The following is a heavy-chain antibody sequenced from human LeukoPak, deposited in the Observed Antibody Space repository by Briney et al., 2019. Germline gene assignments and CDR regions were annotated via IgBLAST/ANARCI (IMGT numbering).Heavy chain of an antibody. D-gene: IGHD3-10*01. Sequence: GGSLRLSCAASGFSFSSYSMNWVRQAPGKGLEWVSSISSSSSYIYYADSVKGRFTISRDNAKNSLYLQMNSLRAEDTAVYYCARDPRAYYYGSGRPYYFDYWGQGTLVTVSS. CDR2: ISSSSSYI. V-gene: IGHV3-21*01. J-gene: IGHJ4*02. CDR1: GFSFSSYS. CDR3: ARDPRAYYYGSGRPYYFDY.